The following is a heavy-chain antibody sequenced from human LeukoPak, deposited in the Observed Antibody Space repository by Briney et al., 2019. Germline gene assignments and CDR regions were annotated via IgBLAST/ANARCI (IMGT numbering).Heavy chain of an antibody. CDR2: ISGSGGST. CDR3: AKDAVFGVVINYYYMDV. CDR1: GFTFSSYA. Sequence: GGTLRLSCAASGFTFSSYAMSWVRQAPGKGLEWVSAISGSGGSTYYADSVKGRFTISRDNSKNTLYLQMNSLRAEDTAVYYCAKDAVFGVVINYYYMDVWGKGTTVTVSS. V-gene: IGHV3-23*01. J-gene: IGHJ6*03. D-gene: IGHD3-3*01.